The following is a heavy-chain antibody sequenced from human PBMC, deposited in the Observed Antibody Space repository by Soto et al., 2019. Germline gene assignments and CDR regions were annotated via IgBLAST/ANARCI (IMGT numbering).Heavy chain of an antibody. D-gene: IGHD3-22*01. J-gene: IGHJ4*02. Sequence: QITLKESGPPVVKPTQTLTLTCSFSGFSLITRGLGVGWIRQPPGEALEWLAVIYWDNTERYRPSLRTRLTITKDTSKNQVVLTMTNMDPMDTGTYYCAHTRNGYYEDFDYWGQGTLVTVSS. V-gene: IGHV2-5*02. CDR1: GFSLITRGLG. CDR2: IYWDNTE. CDR3: AHTRNGYYEDFDY.